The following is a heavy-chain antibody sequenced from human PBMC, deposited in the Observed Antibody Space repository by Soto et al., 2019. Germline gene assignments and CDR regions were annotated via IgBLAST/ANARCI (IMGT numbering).Heavy chain of an antibody. V-gene: IGHV3-23*01. CDR2: LSGSGGST. CDR1: GFTFSSYA. CDR3: AWDIVVVPAQYGMDF. J-gene: IGHJ6*02. Sequence: GGSLRLSCAASGFTFSSYAMSWVRQAPGKGLEWVSGLSGSGGSTYYADSVRVRITIARDKSKNTLYLQMNNLRAEDTAVYYCAWDIVVVPAQYGMDFWGQGTTVTVSS. D-gene: IGHD2-2*01.